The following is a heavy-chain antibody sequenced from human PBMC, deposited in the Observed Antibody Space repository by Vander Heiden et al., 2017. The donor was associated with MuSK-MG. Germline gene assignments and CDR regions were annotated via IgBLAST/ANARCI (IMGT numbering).Heavy chain of an antibody. J-gene: IGHJ4*02. CDR2: ISWDGGST. Sequence: EVQLVESGGVVVQPGGSLRLSCAASGFTFDDYAMHWVRQAPGKGLEWVSLISWDGGSTYYADSVKGRFTISRDNSKNSLYLQMNSLRAEDTALYYCAKGGGSTGDYFDYWGQGTLVTVSS. CDR1: GFTFDDYA. V-gene: IGHV3-43D*03. D-gene: IGHD2-2*01. CDR3: AKGGGSTGDYFDY.